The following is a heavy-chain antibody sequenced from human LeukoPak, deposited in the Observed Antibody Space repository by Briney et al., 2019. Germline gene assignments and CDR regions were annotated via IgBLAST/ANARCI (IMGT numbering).Heavy chain of an antibody. D-gene: IGHD1-26*01. CDR3: ARGYRFDN. CDR2: ISGSGNTI. Sequence: GGSLRLSCAASGFTFSSHEVNWVRQAPGKGLEWVSYISGSGNTIYYVDPVKGRFTISRDNAKNSLYLQMNSLRAEDTAVYYCARGYRFDNWGQGTLVTVSS. J-gene: IGHJ4*02. CDR1: GFTFSSHE. V-gene: IGHV3-48*03.